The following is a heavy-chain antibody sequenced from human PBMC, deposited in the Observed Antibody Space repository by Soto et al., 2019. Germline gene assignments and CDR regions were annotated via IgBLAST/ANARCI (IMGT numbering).Heavy chain of an antibody. CDR2: ISGSGGST. CDR3: AKDPYYYDSSEAFDI. CDR1: GFTFSSYA. J-gene: IGHJ3*02. V-gene: IGHV3-23*01. D-gene: IGHD3-22*01. Sequence: GGSLRLSCAASGFTFSSYAMSWVRQAPGKGLEWVSAISGSGGSTYYADSVKGRFTISRDNPKNTLYLQMNSLRAEDTAVYYCAKDPYYYDSSEAFDIWGQGTMVTVSS.